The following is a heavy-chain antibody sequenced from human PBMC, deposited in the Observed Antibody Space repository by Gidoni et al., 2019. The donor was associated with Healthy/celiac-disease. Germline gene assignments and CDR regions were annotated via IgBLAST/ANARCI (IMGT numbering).Heavy chain of an antibody. CDR1: GFTFSGSA. CDR3: TRGHTAFDY. Sequence: EVQLVESGGGVVQQGGSLKLSCSASGFTFSGSAMHWVRQASGKGLEWVGRIRSKANSYATAYAASVKGRFTISRDDSKNTAYLQMNSLKTEDTAVYYCTRGHTAFDYWGQGTLVTVSS. V-gene: IGHV3-73*01. J-gene: IGHJ4*02. CDR2: IRSKANSYAT. D-gene: IGHD5-18*01.